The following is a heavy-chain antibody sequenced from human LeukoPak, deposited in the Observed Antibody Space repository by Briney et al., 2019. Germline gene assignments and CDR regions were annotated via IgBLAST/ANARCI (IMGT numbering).Heavy chain of an antibody. CDR3: AHHEAAVVPAAMGGDYYGMDV. CDR2: IYWDDDK. D-gene: IGHD2-2*01. Sequence: SGPTLVNPTQTLTLTCTFSGFSLSTSGVGVGWIRQPPGKALEWLALIYWDDDKRYSPSLKSRLTITKDTSKNQVVLTMTNMDPVDTATYSCAHHEAAVVPAAMGGDYYGMDVWGKGTTVTVSS. J-gene: IGHJ6*04. CDR1: GFSLSTSGVG. V-gene: IGHV2-5*02.